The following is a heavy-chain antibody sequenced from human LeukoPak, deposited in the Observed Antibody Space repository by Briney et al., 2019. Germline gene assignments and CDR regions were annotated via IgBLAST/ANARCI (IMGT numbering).Heavy chain of an antibody. V-gene: IGHV4-38-2*02. CDR1: GYSISSGYF. CDR2: IYYSGST. D-gene: IGHD1-26*01. J-gene: IGHJ5*02. CDR3: ARLLSRIGVGATT. Sequence: SETLSLTCNVSGYSISSGYFWGWVRQPPGKGLEWIGSIYYSGSTYYNPSLKSRVTISVDTSKNQFSLKLSSVTAADTAVYYCARLLSRIGVGATTWGQGTLVTVSS.